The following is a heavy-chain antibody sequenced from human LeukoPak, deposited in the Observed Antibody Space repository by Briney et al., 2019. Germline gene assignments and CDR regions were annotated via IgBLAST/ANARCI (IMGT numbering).Heavy chain of an antibody. CDR2: ISGYNGNT. CDR3: ARRRGSSSSRNWFDP. V-gene: IGHV1-18*01. Sequence: GASVKVSCKASGYTFSRSDISWVRQAPGQGLEWMGWISGYNGNTNYAQKFQGRVTMTRDTSISTAYMELSRLRSDDTAVYYCARRRGSSSSRNWFDPWGQGTLVTVSS. J-gene: IGHJ5*02. D-gene: IGHD6-13*01. CDR1: GYTFSRSD.